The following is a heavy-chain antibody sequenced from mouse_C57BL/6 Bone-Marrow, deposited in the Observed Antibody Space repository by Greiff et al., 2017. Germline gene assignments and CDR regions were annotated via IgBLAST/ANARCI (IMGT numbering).Heavy chain of an antibody. V-gene: IGHV1-15*01. CDR1: GYTFTDYE. D-gene: IGHD2-4*01. CDR3: TSLYYDYDVGY. Sequence: QVQLQQSGAELVRPGASVTLSCKASGYTFTDYEMHWVKQTPVHGLEWIGAIDPETGGTAYNQKFKGKAILTADKSSSTAYMELRSLTSEDSAVYYCTSLYYDYDVGYWGQGTTLTVAS. J-gene: IGHJ2*01. CDR2: IDPETGGT.